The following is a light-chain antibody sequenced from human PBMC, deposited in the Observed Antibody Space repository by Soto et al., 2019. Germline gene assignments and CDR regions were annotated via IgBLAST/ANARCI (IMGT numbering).Light chain of an antibody. J-gene: IGLJ2*01. CDR2: YDD. V-gene: IGLV1-36*01. CDR1: RSNIGNNA. CDR3: ASWDDTLRGVV. Sequence: QSVLTQPPSVSEAPRQRVTISCSGSRSNIGNNAVNWYQRVPGKAPRLLIYYDDLLPSGVSGRFSASKSGTSASLGINDLQSEDEADYYCASWDDTLRGVVFGGGTKVTVL.